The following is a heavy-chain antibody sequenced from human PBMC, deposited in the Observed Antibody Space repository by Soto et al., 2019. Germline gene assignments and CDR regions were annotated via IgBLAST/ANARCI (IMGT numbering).Heavy chain of an antibody. Sequence: QVQLVQSGAEVKKPGASVKVSCKASGYTFATYTMHWVRQAPGQRLEWMGWINPGNGNTRYAQNFQGRVTITRDTSAGTAYRELSSLTSEDTAIYYCVRLTWGSSPVDYWGQGTLVTVSS. V-gene: IGHV1-3*01. CDR3: VRLTWGSSPVDY. CDR2: INPGNGNT. CDR1: GYTFATYT. J-gene: IGHJ4*02. D-gene: IGHD3-16*01.